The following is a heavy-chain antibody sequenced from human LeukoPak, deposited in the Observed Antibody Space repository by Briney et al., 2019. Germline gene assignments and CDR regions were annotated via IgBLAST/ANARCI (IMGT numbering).Heavy chain of an antibody. D-gene: IGHD3-10*01. V-gene: IGHV4-39*07. CDR2: IYYSGST. Sequence: SETLSLTCTVSGGSISSSSYYWGWIRQPPGKGLEWIGSIYYSGSTYYNPSLKSRVTISVDTSKNQFSLKLSSVTAADTAVYYCARSPMVRGYYYYYYMDVWGKGTTVTISS. CDR3: ARSPMVRGYYYYYYMDV. J-gene: IGHJ6*03. CDR1: GGSISSSSYY.